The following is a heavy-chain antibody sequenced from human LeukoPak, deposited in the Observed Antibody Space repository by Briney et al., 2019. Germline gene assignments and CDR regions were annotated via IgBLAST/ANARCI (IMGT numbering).Heavy chain of an antibody. V-gene: IGHV3-7*01. Sequence: GGSLRLSCAASGFTFSSYWMTWVRQAPGKGLEWVANINQDGNEKYYVDSVKGRFTMSRDNSKNTLYLQMNSLRAEDTAVYYCAKQPYYYYGMDVWGQGTTVTVSS. CDR1: GFTFSSYW. CDR3: AKQPYYYYGMDV. CDR2: INQDGNEK. D-gene: IGHD1/OR15-1a*01. J-gene: IGHJ6*02.